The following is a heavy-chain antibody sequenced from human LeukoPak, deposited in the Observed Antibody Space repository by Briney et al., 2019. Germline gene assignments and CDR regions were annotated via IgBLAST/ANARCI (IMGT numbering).Heavy chain of an antibody. J-gene: IGHJ6*02. D-gene: IGHD1-26*01. Sequence: GSLSLSCAASGFTFSSYAMHWVRPAPGKGLEWVAVISYDGSNKYYADSVKGRFAISRDNSKNTLYLQMNSLRAEDTAVYYCARDPGTIGSYGFYYYGMDVWGQGTTVTVSS. CDR2: ISYDGSNK. V-gene: IGHV3-30*09. CDR3: ARDPGTIGSYGFYYYGMDV. CDR1: GFTFSSYA.